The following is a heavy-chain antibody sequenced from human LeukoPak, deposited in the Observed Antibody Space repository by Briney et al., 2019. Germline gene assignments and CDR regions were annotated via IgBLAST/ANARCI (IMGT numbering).Heavy chain of an antibody. CDR3: AKGQQNWYYYYMDV. CDR2: ISGSGGST. V-gene: IGHV3-23*01. J-gene: IGHJ6*03. CDR1: GFTFSSYA. Sequence: GGSLRLSCAASGFTFSSYAMSWVRQAPGKGGEWVSDISGSGGSTYYADSVKDRFTISRDNSKNTLYLQMNSLRAEDTAVYYCAKGQQNWYYYYMDVWGKGTTVTVSS. D-gene: IGHD1-1*01.